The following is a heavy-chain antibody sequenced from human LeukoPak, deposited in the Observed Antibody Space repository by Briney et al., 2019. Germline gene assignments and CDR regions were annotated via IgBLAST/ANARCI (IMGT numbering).Heavy chain of an antibody. V-gene: IGHV1-2*02. CDR1: GYTFTGYY. CDR3: ASAGIAVAGIDY. CDR2: INPNSGGP. Sequence: ASVKASCKASGYTFTGYYMHWVRQAPGQGLEWVGWINPNSGGPNYAQKFQGRVTMTRDTSISTACMELSRLRSDDTAVYYCASAGIAVAGIDYWGQGTLVTVSS. J-gene: IGHJ4*02. D-gene: IGHD6-19*01.